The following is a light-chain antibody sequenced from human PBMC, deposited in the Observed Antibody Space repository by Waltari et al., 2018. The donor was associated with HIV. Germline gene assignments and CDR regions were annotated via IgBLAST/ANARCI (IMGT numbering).Light chain of an antibody. Sequence: QSALTQPASVSGSPGQSITISCTGTSRDAGGYNYVSWYQQHPGKAPKLMIYEVSNRPSGVSNRFSGSKSGNTASLTISGLQAEDEADYYCSSYTSSSTGVFGTGTKVTVL. CDR2: EVS. CDR3: SSYTSSSTGV. CDR1: SRDAGGYNY. J-gene: IGLJ1*01. V-gene: IGLV2-14*01.